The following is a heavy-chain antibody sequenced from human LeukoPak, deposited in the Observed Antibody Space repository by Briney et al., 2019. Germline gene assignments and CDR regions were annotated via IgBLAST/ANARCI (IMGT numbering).Heavy chain of an antibody. V-gene: IGHV3-21*01. CDR1: GFSFRSYS. D-gene: IGHD4-17*01. CDR2: ITSSSNYI. J-gene: IGHJ4*02. CDR3: ARDQGDYGDFDY. Sequence: GGSLRLSCAASGFSFRSYSMNWVRQALGKGLEWVSSITSSSNYIYYSDSVKGRFTISRDNAKNSLYLQMNSLRAEDTAVYYCARDQGDYGDFDYWGQGTLVTVSS.